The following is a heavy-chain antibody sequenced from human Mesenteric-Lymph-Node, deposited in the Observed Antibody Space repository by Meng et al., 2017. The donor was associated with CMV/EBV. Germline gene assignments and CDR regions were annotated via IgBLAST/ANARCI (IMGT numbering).Heavy chain of an antibody. Sequence: GGSLRLSCAASGFTFSDYYMSWIRQAPGKGLEWVSYISTSGSMMYYADSVQGRFTISRDNAKNSLYLQMNSLGAEDTAVYYCAKDLGAGGAFHIWGQGTMVTVSS. D-gene: IGHD4/OR15-4a*01. CDR1: GFTFSDYY. CDR3: AKDLGAGGAFHI. J-gene: IGHJ3*02. CDR2: ISTSGSMM. V-gene: IGHV3-11*01.